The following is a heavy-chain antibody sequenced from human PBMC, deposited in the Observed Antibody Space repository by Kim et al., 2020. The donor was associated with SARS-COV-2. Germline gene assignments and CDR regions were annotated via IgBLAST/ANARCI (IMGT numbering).Heavy chain of an antibody. CDR1: GGSISSGGYY. V-gene: IGHV4-31*03. J-gene: IGHJ4*02. Sequence: SETLSLTCTVSGGSISSGGYYWSWIRQHPGKGLEWIGYIYYSGSTYYNPSLKSRVTISVDTSKNQFSLKLSSVTAADTAVYYCARGGGRLLWFGDVWGQGTLVTVSS. CDR2: IYYSGST. D-gene: IGHD3-10*01. CDR3: ARGGGRLLWFGDV.